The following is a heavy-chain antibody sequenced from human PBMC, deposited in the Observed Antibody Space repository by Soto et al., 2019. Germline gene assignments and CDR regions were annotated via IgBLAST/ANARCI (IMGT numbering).Heavy chain of an antibody. CDR2: ISCSGGST. D-gene: IGHD2-2*01. J-gene: IGHJ1*01. CDR1: GHTFHNYA. Sequence: EVQRLESGGGLVQTGGSLRLSCVASGHTFHNYAMSWVRQAPGKGLAWVSGISCSGGSTYYADSVRGRFTISRDDSTNTLHLQMNSLRAGDTAVSYCEKVSRCIVVNWGQGTLVTVSS. CDR3: EKVSRCIVVN. V-gene: IGHV3-23*01.